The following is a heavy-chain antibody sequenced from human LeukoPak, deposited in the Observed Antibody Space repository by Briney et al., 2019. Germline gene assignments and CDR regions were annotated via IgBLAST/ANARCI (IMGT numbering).Heavy chain of an antibody. Sequence: GGSLRLSCAASGFTFSSYAMSWVRQAPGKGLEWVSAISGSGGSTYYADSVKGRFTISRDNAKNPLYLQMNSLRAEDTAVYYCATVPVQFWSGYAFDYWGQGTLVTVSS. D-gene: IGHD3-3*01. J-gene: IGHJ4*02. V-gene: IGHV3-23*01. CDR1: GFTFSSYA. CDR3: ATVPVQFWSGYAFDY. CDR2: ISGSGGST.